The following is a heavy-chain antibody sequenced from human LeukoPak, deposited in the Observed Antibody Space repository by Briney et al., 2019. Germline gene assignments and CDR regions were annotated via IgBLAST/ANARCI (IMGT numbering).Heavy chain of an antibody. CDR1: GFTFSDYY. Sequence: GGSLRLSCAASGFTFSDYYMSWVRQAPGKGLEWVSALSGSGGSTYYADSVKGRFTISRDKSKNTLYLQMNSLRAEDTAVYYCAKDRSSSSWYEFDPWGQGTLVTVSS. J-gene: IGHJ5*02. D-gene: IGHD6-13*01. CDR3: AKDRSSSSWYEFDP. CDR2: LSGSGGST. V-gene: IGHV3-23*01.